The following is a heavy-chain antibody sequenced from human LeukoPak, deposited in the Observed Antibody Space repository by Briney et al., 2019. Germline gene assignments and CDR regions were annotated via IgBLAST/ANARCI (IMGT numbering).Heavy chain of an antibody. V-gene: IGHV3-7*01. Sequence: PGGSLRLSYAASGFAFSSYWMSWFRQAPGQGLEWVANIKQDGSEKFYADSMKGRFTISRDNAENSLYLQMSSLRAEDTAIYYCARMPRGPDVWGKGTTVTVSS. CDR1: GFAFSSYW. CDR3: ARMPRGPDV. J-gene: IGHJ6*04. D-gene: IGHD2-2*01. CDR2: IKQDGSEK.